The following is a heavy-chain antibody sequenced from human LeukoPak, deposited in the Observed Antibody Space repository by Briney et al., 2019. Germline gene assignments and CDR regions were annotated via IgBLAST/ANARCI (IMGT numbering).Heavy chain of an antibody. D-gene: IGHD1-1*01. CDR2: INPNSGGT. V-gene: IGHV1-2*02. Sequence: RASVKVSCKASGYTFTGYYMHWVRQAPGQGLEWMGWINPNSGGTNYAQKFQGRVTMTRDTSISTAYMELGRLRSDDTAVYYCASRPRTGTTDAVDYWGQGTLVTVSS. CDR1: GYTFTGYY. J-gene: IGHJ4*02. CDR3: ASRPRTGTTDAVDY.